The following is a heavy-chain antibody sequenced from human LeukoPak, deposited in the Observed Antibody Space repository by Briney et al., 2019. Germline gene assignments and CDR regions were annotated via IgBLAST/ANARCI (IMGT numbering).Heavy chain of an antibody. D-gene: IGHD3-22*01. J-gene: IGHJ3*02. CDR3: ARPSAPNYYDSSGYPHDAFDI. CDR2: ISGSGGNT. V-gene: IGHV3-23*01. CDR1: GFTFSTYG. Sequence: GGTLRLSCAASGFTFSTYGMGWVRQAPGKGLEWVSTISGSGGNTYYADSVKGRFTISRDNSKNTLYLQMNSLRAEDTAVYYCARPSAPNYYDSSGYPHDAFDIWGQGTVVSVSS.